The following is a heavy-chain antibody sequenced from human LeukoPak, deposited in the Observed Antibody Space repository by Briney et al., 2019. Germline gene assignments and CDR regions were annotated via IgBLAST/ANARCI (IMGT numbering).Heavy chain of an antibody. J-gene: IGHJ3*02. Sequence: SETLSLTRTVSGGTISSYYWSWIRQPAGKGLEWIGRIYTSGSTNYNPSLKSRVTMSVDTSKNQFSLKLSSVRAAATAVCYGARAYAYAMGYDAFDIWGQGTMVTVSS. CDR1: GGTISSYY. V-gene: IGHV4-4*07. CDR3: ARAYAYAMGYDAFDI. D-gene: IGHD2-8*01. CDR2: IYTSGST.